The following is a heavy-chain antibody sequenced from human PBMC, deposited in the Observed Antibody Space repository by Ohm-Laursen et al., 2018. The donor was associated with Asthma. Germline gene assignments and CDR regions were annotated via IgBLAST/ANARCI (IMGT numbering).Heavy chain of an antibody. CDR2: IYWDDDK. J-gene: IGHJ4*02. CDR3: AHNQDYGDYPTD. D-gene: IGHD4-17*01. Sequence: PTQTLTLTGTFSGFSLRNRGDNVGWIRQPPGKALEWLAIIYWDDDKRYSPSLKSRLTITKDTSKNQVVLTMTNMDPVDTATYYCAHNQDYGDYPTDWGQGTLVTVSS. V-gene: IGHV2-5*02. CDR1: GFSLRNRGDN.